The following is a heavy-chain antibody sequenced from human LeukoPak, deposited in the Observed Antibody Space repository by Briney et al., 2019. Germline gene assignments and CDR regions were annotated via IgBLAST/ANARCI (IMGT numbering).Heavy chain of an antibody. J-gene: IGHJ3*02. D-gene: IGHD3-22*01. V-gene: IGHV4-39*07. CDR2: IYYSGNT. CDR3: AIGNYYDSSGYPHDAFDI. Sequence: SETLSLTCTVSGVSISSSNSYWGWIRQPPGKGLEWIGSIYYSGNTYYNASLKSQVSISIDTSKNQFSLKLSSVTAADTAVYYCAIGNYYDSSGYPHDAFDIWGQGTMVTVSS. CDR1: GVSISSSNSY.